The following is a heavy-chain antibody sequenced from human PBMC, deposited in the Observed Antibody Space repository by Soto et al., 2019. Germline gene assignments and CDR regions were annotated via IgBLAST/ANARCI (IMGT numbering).Heavy chain of an antibody. D-gene: IGHD1-1*01. J-gene: IGHJ4*02. CDR3: ALVRVCDWNDGLADFVY. CDR1: GGTFSSYA. CDR2: IIPIFGTA. V-gene: IGHV1-69*06. Sequence: QVQLVQSGAEVKKPGSSVKVSCKASGGTFSSYAISWVRQAPGQGLEWMGGIIPIFGTANYAQKFQGRVTITADKSTSTAYVELSSLIYEDTAVYYCALVRVCDWNDGLADFVYWGQGTLVTVSS.